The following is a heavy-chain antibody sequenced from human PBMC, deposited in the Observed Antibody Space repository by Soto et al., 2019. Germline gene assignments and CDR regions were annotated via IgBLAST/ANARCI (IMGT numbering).Heavy chain of an antibody. D-gene: IGHD1-1*01. CDR2: IIPIFDTA. V-gene: IGHV1-69*01. Sequence: QVQLVQSGAELRKPGSSVKVSCKASGGTFSDSTINWVRQAPGQRLEWMGGIIPIFDTANYAEKFQGRVTITADESTSTSFMEVSSLRSEDTAVYYCARNGTLTGYSYGMEVWGQGTMVTVSS. CDR3: ARNGTLTGYSYGMEV. CDR1: GGTFSDST. J-gene: IGHJ6*02.